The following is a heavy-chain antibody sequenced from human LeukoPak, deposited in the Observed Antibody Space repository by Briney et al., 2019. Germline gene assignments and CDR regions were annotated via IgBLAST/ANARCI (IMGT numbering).Heavy chain of an antibody. CDR3: ARDLQQLGFDP. D-gene: IGHD6-13*01. Sequence: GGSLRLSCAASGFTFSIYAMSWVRQAPGKGLEWVSAIGTAGDTYYPGSVKGRFTISRENAKNSLYLQMNSLRAGDTAVYYCARDLQQLGFDPWGQGTLVTVSS. J-gene: IGHJ5*02. CDR2: IGTAGDT. V-gene: IGHV3-13*01. CDR1: GFTFSIYA.